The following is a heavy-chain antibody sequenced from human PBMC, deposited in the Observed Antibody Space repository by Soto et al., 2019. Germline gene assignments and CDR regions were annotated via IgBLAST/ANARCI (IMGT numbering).Heavy chain of an antibody. V-gene: IGHV3-33*01. D-gene: IGHD3-22*01. Sequence: GGSLRLSCAASGFTFSSYGMHWVRQAPGKGLEWVAVIWYDGSNKYYADSVKGRFTISRDNSKNTLYLQMNSLRAEDTAVYYCARDQDYYDSSGPYLFDPWGQGTLVTVSS. CDR1: GFTFSSYG. J-gene: IGHJ5*02. CDR2: IWYDGSNK. CDR3: ARDQDYYDSSGPYLFDP.